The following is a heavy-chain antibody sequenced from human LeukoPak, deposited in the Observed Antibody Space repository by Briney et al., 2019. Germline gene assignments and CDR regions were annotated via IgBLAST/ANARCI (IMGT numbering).Heavy chain of an antibody. Sequence: GGSMRLACAASGFTLNKYAMNWDRQAPGGGLEWVSVLLGSRGRTDYADSVKGRFTLSRHTSKKPPYLEMNSLRAEDTAIYYCVKGAYDYMEIAYFDYWGQGNRVTVSS. CDR2: LLGSRGRT. V-gene: IGHV3-23*01. D-gene: IGHD5-12*01. J-gene: IGHJ4*02. CDR3: VKGAYDYMEIAYFDY. CDR1: GFTLNKYA.